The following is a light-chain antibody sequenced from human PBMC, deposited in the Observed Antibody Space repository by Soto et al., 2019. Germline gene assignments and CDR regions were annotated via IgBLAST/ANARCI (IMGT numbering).Light chain of an antibody. CDR1: SSNIGSNT. CDR2: SNN. J-gene: IGLJ1*01. CDR3: AAWDDSLDGLYV. V-gene: IGLV1-44*01. Sequence: QSVLTQPPSASGTPGQRVTIFCSGSSSNIGSNTVNWYRQVPGTAPKLLIYSNNQRPSGVPDRLSGSKSGTSASLAISGLQSEDEADYYCAAWDDSLDGLYVFGTGTKVTVL.